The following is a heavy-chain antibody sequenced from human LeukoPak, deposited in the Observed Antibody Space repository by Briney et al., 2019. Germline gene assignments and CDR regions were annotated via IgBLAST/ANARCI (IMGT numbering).Heavy chain of an antibody. J-gene: IGHJ4*02. D-gene: IGHD5-24*01. CDR2: IDHSGST. CDR1: GGSFSGYY. Sequence: NPSETLSLTCAVYGGSFSGYYWSWIRQPPGKGLEWIGEIDHSGSTNYNPSLKSRVTISIDTSKNQFSLKVSPVTAADTAVYYCARGRQCDYWGQGTLVTVSS. V-gene: IGHV4-34*01. CDR3: ARGRQCDY.